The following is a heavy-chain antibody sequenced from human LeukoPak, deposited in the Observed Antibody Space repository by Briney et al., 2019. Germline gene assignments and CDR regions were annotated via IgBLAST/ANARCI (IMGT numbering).Heavy chain of an antibody. Sequence: GGSLRLSCAASGLTFSSYSMNWVRQAPGKGLEWVSSISSSSSYIYYADSVKGRFTISRDNAKNSLYLQMNSLRAEDTAVYYCARDLISPRVYGYEFDYWGQGTLVTVSS. CDR3: ARDLISPRVYGYEFDY. J-gene: IGHJ4*02. D-gene: IGHD5-18*01. V-gene: IGHV3-21*01. CDR1: GLTFSSYS. CDR2: ISSSSSYI.